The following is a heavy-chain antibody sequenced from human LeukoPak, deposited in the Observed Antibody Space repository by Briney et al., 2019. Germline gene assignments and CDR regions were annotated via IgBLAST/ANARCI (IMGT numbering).Heavy chain of an antibody. CDR3: ARVRNPLRHYYYGMDV. Sequence: GASVKVSCKASGYTFTSYGISWVRQAPGQGLEWMGWISAYNGNTNYAQKLQGRVTMTTDTSTSTAYMELRSLRSDDTAVYYCARVRNPLRHYYYGMDVWGQGTTVTVSS. CDR2: ISAYNGNT. V-gene: IGHV1-18*01. J-gene: IGHJ6*02. CDR1: GYTFTSYG. D-gene: IGHD1-14*01.